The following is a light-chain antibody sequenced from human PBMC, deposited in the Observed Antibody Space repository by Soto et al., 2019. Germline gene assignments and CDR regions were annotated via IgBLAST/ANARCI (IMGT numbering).Light chain of an antibody. CDR2: AAS. Sequence: DIQMTQSPSSLSASVGDRVTITCRASQSISNYLNWYQQKPGKAPKPLIYAASSLQSGVPSRFSGSGFGTDFTLTISSLQPEDFATYYCQQSYGSPPYTFGQGTKLEIK. V-gene: IGKV1-39*01. J-gene: IGKJ2*01. CDR3: QQSYGSPPYT. CDR1: QSISNY.